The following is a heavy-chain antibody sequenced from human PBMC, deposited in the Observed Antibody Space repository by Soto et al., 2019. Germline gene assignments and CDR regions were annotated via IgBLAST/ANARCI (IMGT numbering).Heavy chain of an antibody. CDR3: ARDLRNCSGGSCYLVAFDI. V-gene: IGHV3-53*01. J-gene: IGHJ3*02. CDR2: IYSGGST. D-gene: IGHD2-15*01. Sequence: ESGGGLIQPGGSLRLSCAASGFTVSSNYMSWVRQAPGKGLEWVSVIYSGGSTYYADSVKGRFTISRDNSKNTLYLQMNSRRAEDTAVYYCARDLRNCSGGSCYLVAFDIWGQGTMVTVSS. CDR1: GFTVSSNY.